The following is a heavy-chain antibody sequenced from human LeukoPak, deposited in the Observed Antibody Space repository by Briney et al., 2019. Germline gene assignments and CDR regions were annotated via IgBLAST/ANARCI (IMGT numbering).Heavy chain of an antibody. CDR3: ARECGRTYSSGCPHYYYMDV. D-gene: IGHD6-19*01. J-gene: IGHJ6*03. Sequence: PGGSLTLSCAASGFTFSSYEMNWVRQAPGKGLEWVSYISSSGSTIYYADSVKGRFTISRDNAKTSLYLQMNSLRAEDTAVYYCARECGRTYSSGCPHYYYMDVWGKGTTVTISS. CDR1: GFTFSSYE. CDR2: ISSSGSTI. V-gene: IGHV3-48*03.